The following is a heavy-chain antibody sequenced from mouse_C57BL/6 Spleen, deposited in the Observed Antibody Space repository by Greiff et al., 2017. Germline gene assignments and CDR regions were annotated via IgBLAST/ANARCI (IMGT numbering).Heavy chain of an antibody. V-gene: IGHV5-9*04. J-gene: IGHJ2*01. CDR1: GFTFSSYT. Sequence: EVKLMESGGGLVKPGGSLKLSCAASGFTFSSYTMSWVRQTPEKRLEWVATISGGGGNTYYPDSVKGRFTISRDNAKNTLYLQMSSLRSEDTAVYYCARRTQLVGSYFDYWGQGTTLTVSS. D-gene: IGHD1-3*01. CDR3: ARRTQLVGSYFDY. CDR2: ISGGGGNT.